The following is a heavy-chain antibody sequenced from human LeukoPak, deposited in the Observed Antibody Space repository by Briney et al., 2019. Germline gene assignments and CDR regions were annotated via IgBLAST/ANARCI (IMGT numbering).Heavy chain of an antibody. CDR2: ISMNVQTT. D-gene: IGHD1-1*01. CDR1: GFTFTRHL. V-gene: IGHV3-64*04. CDR3: VREGVERRTNFDY. Sequence: GVSLRLSCSAAGFTFTRHLMHWVRHPPGKGLQYVSGISMNVQTTYYAGSVKGRFTISRYSSKNTVYLQMNSLTAEDPAVYYCVREGVERRTNFDYWGQGTLVSVSS. J-gene: IGHJ4*02.